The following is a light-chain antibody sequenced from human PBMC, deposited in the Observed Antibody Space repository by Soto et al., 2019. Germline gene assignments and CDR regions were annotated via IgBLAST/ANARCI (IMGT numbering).Light chain of an antibody. CDR1: SSDVGGYNY. CDR2: QVT. Sequence: QSVLTQPASVSGSPGQSITISCTGTSSDVGGYNYVSWYRQYPDKAPKLLVYQVTKRPSGVPDRFSGSKSGNTAALTVSGLQAEDEAVYYCSSYAGSLVVFGGGTKLTVL. CDR3: SSYAGSLVV. J-gene: IGLJ2*01. V-gene: IGLV2-8*01.